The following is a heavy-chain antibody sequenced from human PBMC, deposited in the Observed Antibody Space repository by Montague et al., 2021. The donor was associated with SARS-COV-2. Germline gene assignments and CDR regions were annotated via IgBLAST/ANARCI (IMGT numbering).Heavy chain of an antibody. CDR3: ARGPFWSAAPDY. CDR2: IYYSGNT. D-gene: IGHD3-3*01. V-gene: IGHV4-59*12. Sequence: SETLSLTCTLSGGSISTYYWNWFRQPPGKGLEWIGYIYYSGNTYYNPSLKSRVTISVDTSKNQFSLGLTSVTAADTAVYYCARGPFWSAAPDYWGQGILVTVSS. CDR1: GGSISTYY. J-gene: IGHJ4*02.